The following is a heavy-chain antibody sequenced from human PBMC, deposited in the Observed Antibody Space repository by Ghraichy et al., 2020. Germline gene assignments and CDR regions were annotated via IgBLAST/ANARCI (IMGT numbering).Heavy chain of an antibody. CDR3: ARDQSDFWSGYYFDY. D-gene: IGHD3-3*01. J-gene: IGHJ4*02. CDR1: GYTFTSYA. Sequence: ASVKVSCKASGYTFTSYAMHWVRQAPGQRLEWMGWINAGNGNTKYSQKFQGRVTITRDTSASTAYMELSSLRSEDTAVYYCARDQSDFWSGYYFDYWGQGTLVTVSS. V-gene: IGHV1-3*01. CDR2: INAGNGNT.